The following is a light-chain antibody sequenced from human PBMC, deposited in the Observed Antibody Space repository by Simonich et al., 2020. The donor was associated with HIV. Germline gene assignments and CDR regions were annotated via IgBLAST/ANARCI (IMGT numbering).Light chain of an antibody. CDR3: QQYNNWPRT. V-gene: IGKV3-15*01. J-gene: IGKJ1*01. CDR1: QSVSSN. Sequence: EIVMTQSPATLSVSPGERVTLSCRASQSVSSNLAWYQQNPGQAPRLLIYGASTRATGIPARFSGSGSGTEFTLTINSMQSEDFAVYYCQQYNNWPRTFGQGTKVEIK. CDR2: GAS.